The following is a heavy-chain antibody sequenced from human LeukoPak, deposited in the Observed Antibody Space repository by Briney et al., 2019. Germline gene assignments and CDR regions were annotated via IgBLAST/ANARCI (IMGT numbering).Heavy chain of an antibody. CDR2: INHSGST. D-gene: IGHD6-13*01. CDR1: GGSFSGYY. J-gene: IGHJ5*02. CDR3: ASGIAPRFDP. V-gene: IGHV4-34*01. Sequence: PSETLSLTCAVYGGSFSGYYWSWIRQPPGKGLEWIGEINHSGSTNYNPSLKSRVTISVDTSKNQLSLKLSSVTAADTAVYYCASGIAPRFDPWGQGTLVTVSS.